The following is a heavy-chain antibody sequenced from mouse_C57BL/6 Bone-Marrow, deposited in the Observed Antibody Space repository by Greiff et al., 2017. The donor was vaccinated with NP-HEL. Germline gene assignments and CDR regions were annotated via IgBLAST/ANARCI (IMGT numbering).Heavy chain of an antibody. J-gene: IGHJ2*01. CDR3: ARSGLYYSNYFDD. Sequence: QVQLQQSGAELVRPGASVKLSCKASGYTFTDYYITWVKQGPGQGLEWIARIYPGSGNTYYNEKFKGKATLTAEKYSNTAYMQVSSLTSEDSAVYFCARSGLYYSNYFDDWGKGTTLTVSS. D-gene: IGHD2-5*01. CDR2: IYPGSGNT. CDR1: GYTFTDYY. V-gene: IGHV1-76*01.